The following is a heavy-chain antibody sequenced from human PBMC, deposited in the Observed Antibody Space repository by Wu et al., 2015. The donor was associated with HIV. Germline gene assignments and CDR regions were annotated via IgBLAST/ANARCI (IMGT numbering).Heavy chain of an antibody. J-gene: IGHJ6*03. V-gene: IGHV1-69*12. Sequence: QVQLVQSGAEVKKPGSSVKVSCKASGGTFSSYAISWVRQAPGQGLEWMGGIIPIFGTANYAQKFQGRVTITADESTSTAYMELSSLRSEDTAVYYCARDVLDCSSTSCSHYYYMDVWGKGDHGSPSP. CDR2: IIPIFGTA. D-gene: IGHD2-2*01. CDR3: ARDVLDCSSTSCSHYYYMDV. CDR1: GGTFSSYA.